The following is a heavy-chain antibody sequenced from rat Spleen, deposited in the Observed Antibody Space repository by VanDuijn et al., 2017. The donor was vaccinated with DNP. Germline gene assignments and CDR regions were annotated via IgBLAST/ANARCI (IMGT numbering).Heavy chain of an antibody. D-gene: IGHD1-5*01. CDR3: ARGTLWLHAMDA. Sequence: EVQLVESGGDLVQPGRSLKLSCVASGFTFNVYWMTWVRQAPTKGLEWAAYISYDGGSTYYGDSVKGRFTISRDNAKSTLYLQMNSLRSEDMATYYCARGTLWLHAMDAWGQGTSVTVSS. CDR2: ISYDGGST. V-gene: IGHV5-22*01. CDR1: GFTFNVYW. J-gene: IGHJ4*01.